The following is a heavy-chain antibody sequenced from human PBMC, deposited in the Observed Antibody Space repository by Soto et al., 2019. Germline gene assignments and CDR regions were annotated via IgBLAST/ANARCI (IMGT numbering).Heavy chain of an antibody. Sequence: PSETLSLTCTVSGGSISSYYWSWIRQPPGKGLEWIGYIYYSGSTNYNPSLKSRVTISVDTSKNQFSLKLSSVTAADTAVYYCARADCSPGGYSDYWGQRTLVTVSS. V-gene: IGHV4-59*01. D-gene: IGHD2-15*01. CDR1: GGSISSYY. J-gene: IGHJ4*02. CDR2: IYYSGST. CDR3: ARADCSPGGYSDY.